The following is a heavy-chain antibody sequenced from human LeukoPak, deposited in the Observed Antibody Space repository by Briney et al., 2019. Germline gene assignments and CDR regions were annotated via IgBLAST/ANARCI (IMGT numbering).Heavy chain of an antibody. CDR2: ISYDGSNK. CDR1: GFTFSSYD. J-gene: IGHJ4*02. CDR3: AKDRRGYCSSTSCYSPFDY. Sequence: GGSLRLSCAASGFTFSSYDIHWVRQAPGKGLEWEAVISYDGSNKYYADSVKGRFTISRDNSKNTLYLQMNSLRAEDTAVYYCAKDRRGYCSSTSCYSPFDYWGQGTLVTVSS. V-gene: IGHV3-30*18. D-gene: IGHD2-2*02.